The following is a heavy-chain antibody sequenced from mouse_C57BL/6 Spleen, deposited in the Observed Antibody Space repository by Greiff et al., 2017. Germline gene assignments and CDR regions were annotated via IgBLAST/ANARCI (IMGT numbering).Heavy chain of an antibody. CDR3: ARLGGLGRGDY. CDR1: GYTFTSYW. V-gene: IGHV1-61*01. J-gene: IGHJ3*01. CDR2: IYPSDSET. D-gene: IGHD4-1*01. Sequence: QVQLQQPGAELVRPGSSVKLSCKASGYTFTSYWMDWVKQRPGQGLEWIGNIYPSDSETHYNQKFKDKAKLTVDKSSSTAYMQLSSLTSEDSAVYYCARLGGLGRGDYWGQGTLVTVSA.